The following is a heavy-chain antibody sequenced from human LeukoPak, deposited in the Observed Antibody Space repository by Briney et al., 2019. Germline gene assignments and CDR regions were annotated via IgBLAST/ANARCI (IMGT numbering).Heavy chain of an antibody. J-gene: IGHJ4*02. D-gene: IGHD3-22*01. CDR2: TRNKAQSFTT. CDR3: ARPMYYRDSSGFDY. CDR1: GFTFSDHY. V-gene: IGHV3-72*01. Sequence: GGSLRLSCAASGFTFSDHYMDWVRQAPGKGLEWVGRTRNKAQSFTTEYAASVKGRFTISRDDSKNSLYLQMNSLKTEDSAVYLCARPMYYRDSSGFDYWGQGTLVTVSS.